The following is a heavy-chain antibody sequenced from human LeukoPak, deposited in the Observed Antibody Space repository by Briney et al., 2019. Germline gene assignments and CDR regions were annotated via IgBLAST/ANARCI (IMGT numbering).Heavy chain of an antibody. CDR1: GGSISRTGYY. Sequence: SETLSLTCTVSGGSISRTGYYWGWIRQPPGKGLEWIGSIYYNGNIYYNPSLKSRVTISVDTAKNQSSLKLTSVTDADTAVYYCARHADSGFGELAFDYWGQGTLVTVSS. D-gene: IGHD3-10*01. CDR2: IYYNGNI. CDR3: ARHADSGFGELAFDY. V-gene: IGHV4-39*01. J-gene: IGHJ4*02.